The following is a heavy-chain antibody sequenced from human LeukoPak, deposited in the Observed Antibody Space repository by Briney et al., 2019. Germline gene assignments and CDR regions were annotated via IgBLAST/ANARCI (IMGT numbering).Heavy chain of an antibody. CDR1: GYTFTGYY. J-gene: IGHJ6*03. Sequence: GASVKVSCKPSGYTFTGYYVHWVRQAPGQGLEWMGRINPNSGGTNYAQKFQGRVTMTRDTSISTAYMELSRLRSDDTAVYYCARASHYDYVWGSYLNYYYYMDVWGKGTTVTVSS. V-gene: IGHV1-2*06. CDR2: INPNSGGT. CDR3: ARASHYDYVWGSYLNYYYYMDV. D-gene: IGHD3-16*02.